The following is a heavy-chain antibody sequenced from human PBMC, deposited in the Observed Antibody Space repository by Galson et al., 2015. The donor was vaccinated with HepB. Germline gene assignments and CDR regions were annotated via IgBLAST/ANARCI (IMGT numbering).Heavy chain of an antibody. CDR1: GYTFTSYA. J-gene: IGHJ5*02. CDR3: AREGRAAAGTGWFDP. Sequence: SVKVSCKAPGYTFTSYAMNWVRQAPGQGLEWMGWINTNTGNPTYAQGFTGRFVFSLDTSVSTAYLQISSLKAEDTAVYYCAREGRAAAGTGWFDPWGQGTLVTVSS. V-gene: IGHV7-4-1*02. D-gene: IGHD6-13*01. CDR2: INTNTGNP.